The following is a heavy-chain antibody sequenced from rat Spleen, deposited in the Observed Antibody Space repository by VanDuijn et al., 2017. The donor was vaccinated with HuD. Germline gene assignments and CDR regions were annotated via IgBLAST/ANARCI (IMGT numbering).Heavy chain of an antibody. Sequence: EVQLVESDGGLVQPGRSLKLSCAASGFTFTDFFMAWVRQAPTKGLEWVATISYDASSTYYRDSVKGRFTISRDNAKSTLYLQMDSLRSEDTATYYCATTPLYYSADPYYFDYWGQGVMVTVSS. V-gene: IGHV5-29*01. CDR2: ISYDASST. J-gene: IGHJ2*01. D-gene: IGHD1-1*01. CDR3: ATTPLYYSADPYYFDY. CDR1: GFTFTDFF.